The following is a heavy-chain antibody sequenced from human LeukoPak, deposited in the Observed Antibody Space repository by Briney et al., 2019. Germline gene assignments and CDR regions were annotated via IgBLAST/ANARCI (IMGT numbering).Heavy chain of an antibody. D-gene: IGHD1-7*01. J-gene: IGHJ3*02. Sequence: LTGGSLRLSCVASGFSVSSQALHWVRQAPGKGLEWVAVISHDAGSQLYADSVRGRFTISKHSSNNTVYLQMNDLRPEDTAVYYCARVPQNFAVQGLDIWGQGTMVTVSS. CDR1: GFSVSSQA. V-gene: IGHV3-30-3*01. CDR2: ISHDAGSQ. CDR3: ARVPQNFAVQGLDI.